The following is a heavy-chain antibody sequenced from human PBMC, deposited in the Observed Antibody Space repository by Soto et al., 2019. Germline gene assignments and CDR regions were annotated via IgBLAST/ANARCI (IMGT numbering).Heavy chain of an antibody. CDR2: MNPNSGNT. Sequence: ASVKVSCKASGYTFTSYDINWVRQATGQGLEWMGWMNPNSGNTGYAQKFQGRVTMTRNTSISTAYMELSSLRFEDTAVYYCARAGYSSGWEPFDYWGQGTLVTVS. CDR1: GYTFTSYD. V-gene: IGHV1-8*01. J-gene: IGHJ4*02. D-gene: IGHD6-19*01. CDR3: ARAGYSSGWEPFDY.